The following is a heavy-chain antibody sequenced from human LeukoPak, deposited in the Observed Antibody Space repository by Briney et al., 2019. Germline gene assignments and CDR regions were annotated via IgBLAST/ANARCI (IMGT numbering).Heavy chain of an antibody. D-gene: IGHD3-10*01. V-gene: IGHV4-39*07. J-gene: IGHJ4*02. CDR1: GGSISSSSYY. CDR3: ASRTKSILRMVRGGTTPFDY. CDR2: IYYSGST. Sequence: SETLSLTCTVSGGSISSSSYYWGWIRQPPGKGLEWIGSIYYSGSTYYNPSLKSRVTISVDTSKNQFSLKLSSVTAADTAVYYCASRTKSILRMVRGGTTPFDYWGQGTLVTVSS.